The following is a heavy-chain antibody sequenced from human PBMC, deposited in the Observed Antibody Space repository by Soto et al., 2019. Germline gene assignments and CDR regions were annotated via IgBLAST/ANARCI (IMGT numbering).Heavy chain of an antibody. J-gene: IGHJ6*02. CDR3: ASYDLPSNRVYYYGMDV. D-gene: IGHD3-22*01. CDR2: INGGNGNT. Sequence: ASVKVSCKASGNTVPNYAIHWVRQAPGQRLEWMGWINGGNGNTYYSEHFQGRVTLTRDTSASTAYMELSSLRSEDTAVYYCASYDLPSNRVYYYGMDVWGQGTTVTVSS. CDR1: GNTVPNYA. V-gene: IGHV1-3*01.